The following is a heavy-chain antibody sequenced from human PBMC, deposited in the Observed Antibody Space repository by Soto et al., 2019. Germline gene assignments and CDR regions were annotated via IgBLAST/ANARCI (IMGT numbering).Heavy chain of an antibody. CDR1: GFSLANFP. CDR2: ISPRGDNI. J-gene: IGHJ4*02. Sequence: GGSLRLSCVASGFSLANFPMNWVRQTPGKGLEWISYISPRGDNIYYAESVKGRFTISRDNARNSLFLQMNSLRDEDAALYYCAKGPHPTIGWTYYFDSWGQGVPVTVSS. D-gene: IGHD6-19*01. CDR3: AKGPHPTIGWTYYFDS. V-gene: IGHV3-48*02.